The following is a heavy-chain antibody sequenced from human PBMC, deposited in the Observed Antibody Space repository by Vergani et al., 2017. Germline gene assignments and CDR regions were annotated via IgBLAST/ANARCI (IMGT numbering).Heavy chain of an antibody. CDR1: GFTFSGSA. V-gene: IGHV3-73*02. D-gene: IGHD6-13*01. J-gene: IGHJ4*02. CDR2: IRSKANSYAT. CDR3: TRPSSGIATGTN. Sequence: EVQLVESGGGLVQPGGSLKLSCAASGFTFSGSAMHWVRQASGKGLEWVGRIRSKANSYATAYAASVKGRFTISRDDSKNTAYLQMNSLKTEDTAVYYWTRPSSGIATGTNRGQGTLVTVSS.